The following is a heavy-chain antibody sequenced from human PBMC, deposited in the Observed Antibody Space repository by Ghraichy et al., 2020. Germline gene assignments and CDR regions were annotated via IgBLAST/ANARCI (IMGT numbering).Heavy chain of an antibody. CDR3: ANYCSSTSCYDDYYYYGMDV. Sequence: RGSLRLSCAASGFTFSSYGMHWVRQAPGKGLEWVAFIRYDGSNKYYADSVKGRFTISRDNSKNTLYLQMNSLRAEDTAVYYCANYCSSTSCYDDYYYYGMDVWGQGTTVTVSS. CDR1: GFTFSSYG. V-gene: IGHV3-30*02. CDR2: IRYDGSNK. D-gene: IGHD2-2*01. J-gene: IGHJ6*02.